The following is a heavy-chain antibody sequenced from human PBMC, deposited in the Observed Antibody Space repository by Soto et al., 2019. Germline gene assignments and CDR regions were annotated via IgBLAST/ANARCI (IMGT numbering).Heavy chain of an antibody. CDR3: ARESSSWSNYYFDY. J-gene: IGHJ4*02. CDR2: INAGNGNT. V-gene: IGHV1-3*01. CDR1: VYTFTSYA. D-gene: IGHD6-13*01. Sequence: GASVKVSCKASVYTFTSYAMHWVRQAPGQRLEWMGWINAGNGNTKYSQKFQGRVTITRDTSASTAYMELSSLRSEDTAVYYCARESSSWSNYYFDYWGQGTLVTVSS.